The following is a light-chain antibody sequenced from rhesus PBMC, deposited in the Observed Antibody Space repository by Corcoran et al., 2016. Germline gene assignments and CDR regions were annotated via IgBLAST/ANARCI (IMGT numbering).Light chain of an antibody. J-gene: IGKJ2*01. CDR3: QQHDNSPHS. CDR2: RAS. CDR1: QGISNW. Sequence: DIQMTQSPSSLSASVGDRVTITCRASQGISNWLAWYTQKPGKAPKLLIYRASNLETGVPSRYSGIGSGTDFTLTISSLQPEDIATYYCQQHDNSPHSFGQGTKVEIK. V-gene: IGKV1-69*01.